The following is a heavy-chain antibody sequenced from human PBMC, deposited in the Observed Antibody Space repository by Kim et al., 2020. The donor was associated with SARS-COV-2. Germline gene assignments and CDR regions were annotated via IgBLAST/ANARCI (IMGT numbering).Heavy chain of an antibody. Sequence: ASVKVSCKASGYTFTGYYMHWVRQAPGQGLEWMGWINPNSGGTNYAQKFQGRVTMTRDTSISTAYMELSRLRSDDTAVYYCARAPQSGGYYGSGSYGYWGQGTLVTVSS. CDR1: GYTFTGYY. V-gene: IGHV1-2*02. CDR3: ARAPQSGGYYGSGSYGY. D-gene: IGHD3-10*01. CDR2: INPNSGGT. J-gene: IGHJ4*02.